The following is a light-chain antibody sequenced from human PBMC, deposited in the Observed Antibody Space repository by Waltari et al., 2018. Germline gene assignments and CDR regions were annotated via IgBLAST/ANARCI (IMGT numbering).Light chain of an antibody. V-gene: IGKV1-12*01. Sequence: DIQMTQSPTSVSASVGDRVTITCRASQDILSWLAWYQQKPGKAPKLLISAASGLESGVPSRFSGRGSGTDFTLTISSLQPEDFAVYYCHHYNKRPPSYTFGQGTRLEIK. CDR1: QDILSW. J-gene: IGKJ2*01. CDR3: HHYNKRPPSYT. CDR2: AAS.